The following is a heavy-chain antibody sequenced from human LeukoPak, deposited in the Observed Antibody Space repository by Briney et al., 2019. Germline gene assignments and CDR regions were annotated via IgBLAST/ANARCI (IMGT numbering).Heavy chain of an antibody. V-gene: IGHV3-33*01. D-gene: IGHD2-8*01. CDR1: GFTFSSYG. CDR3: ARDGCTNGVCYYFDY. Sequence: PGGSLRLSCAASGFTFSSYGMHWVRQAPGKGLEWVAVIWYDGSNKYYADSVKGRFTISRDNSKNTLYLQMNGLRAEDTAVYYCARDGCTNGVCYYFDYWGQGTLVTVSS. CDR2: IWYDGSNK. J-gene: IGHJ4*02.